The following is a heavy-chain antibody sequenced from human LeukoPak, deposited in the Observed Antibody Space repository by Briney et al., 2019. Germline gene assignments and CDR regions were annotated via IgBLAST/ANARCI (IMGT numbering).Heavy chain of an antibody. D-gene: IGHD5-24*01. J-gene: IGHJ3*02. CDR1: GFTFSSYS. CDR2: ISSSSSYI. Sequence: PGGSLRLSCAASGFTFSSYSMNWVRQAPGKGLEWVSSISSSSSYIYYADSVKGRFTIPRDNAKNSLYLQMNSLRAEDTAVYYCARVGEMATIFYAFDIWGQGTMVTVSS. CDR3: ARVGEMATIFYAFDI. V-gene: IGHV3-21*01.